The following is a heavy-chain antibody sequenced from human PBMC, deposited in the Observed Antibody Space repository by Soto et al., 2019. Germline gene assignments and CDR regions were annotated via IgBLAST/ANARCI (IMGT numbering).Heavy chain of an antibody. CDR2: VNPSGGHT. V-gene: IGHV1-46*01. D-gene: IGHD2-21*02. Sequence: QVQLMQSGAEVKKPGASVKVSCNASGDTFTDYYIHWVRQAPGQGLEWMGTVNPSGGHTTYAQHFLGRLTITRNTSTSTRYMELTSLTSDDTAIYYCARGGHVVVVTAALDYCGQGTLVTVSS. J-gene: IGHJ4*02. CDR3: ARGGHVVVVTAALDY. CDR1: GDTFTDYY.